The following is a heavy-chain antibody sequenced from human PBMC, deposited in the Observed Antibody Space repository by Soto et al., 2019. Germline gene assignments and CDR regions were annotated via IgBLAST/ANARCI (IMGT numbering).Heavy chain of an antibody. CDR1: GGSITSYY. D-gene: IGHD2-8*01. CDR2: IYYTGST. CDR3: ARHVWGGALDY. Sequence: SETLSLTCTVSGGSITSYYWTWIRQPPGKGLEWIGYIYYTGSTNYNPSLKSRVTISVDTSKNQFSLKLSSVTAADTAVYYCARHVWGGALDYWGQGTLVTVSS. J-gene: IGHJ4*02. V-gene: IGHV4-59*08.